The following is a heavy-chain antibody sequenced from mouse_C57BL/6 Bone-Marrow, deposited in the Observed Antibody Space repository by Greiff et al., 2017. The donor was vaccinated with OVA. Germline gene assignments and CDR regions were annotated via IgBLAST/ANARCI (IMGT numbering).Heavy chain of an antibody. CDR2: IYPGDGDT. Sequence: QVQLQQSGPELVKPGASVKISCKASGYAFSSSWMNWVKQRPGKGLEWIGRIYPGDGDTNYNGKFKGKATLTEDKSYSTAYMQLSSLTSEDYAVDFWARLYDCYYDWYFDFWGTGTTVTVSA. V-gene: IGHV1-82*01. CDR3: ARLYDCYYDWYFDF. J-gene: IGHJ1*03. CDR1: GYAFSSSW. D-gene: IGHD2-3*01.